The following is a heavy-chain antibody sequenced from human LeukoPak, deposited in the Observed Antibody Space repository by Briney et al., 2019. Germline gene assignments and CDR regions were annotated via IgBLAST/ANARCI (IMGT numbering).Heavy chain of an antibody. Sequence: GGSLRLSCAASGFTFSSYSMNWVRQAPGKGLEWVSYISSSGSTIDYADSVKGRFTISRDNAKNSLYLQMNSLRAEDTAVYYCARDPRGYYFDYWGQGTLVTVSS. CDR2: ISSSGSTI. CDR1: GFTFSSYS. J-gene: IGHJ4*02. CDR3: ARDPRGYYFDY. D-gene: IGHD3-10*01. V-gene: IGHV3-48*04.